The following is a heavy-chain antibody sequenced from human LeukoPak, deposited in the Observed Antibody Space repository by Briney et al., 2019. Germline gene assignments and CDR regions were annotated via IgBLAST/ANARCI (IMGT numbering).Heavy chain of an antibody. CDR1: GFTFSRYD. Sequence: GGSLRLFCAASGFTFSRYDMHWVRQATGKGLEWVSGIGTAGDTYYAGSVKGRFTISRENAKNSLYLQMNSLTAGDTAVYYCAGAGSETQWRAFDFWGQGALVTVFS. D-gene: IGHD6-19*01. J-gene: IGHJ4*02. CDR2: IGTAGDT. CDR3: AGAGSETQWRAFDF. V-gene: IGHV3-13*01.